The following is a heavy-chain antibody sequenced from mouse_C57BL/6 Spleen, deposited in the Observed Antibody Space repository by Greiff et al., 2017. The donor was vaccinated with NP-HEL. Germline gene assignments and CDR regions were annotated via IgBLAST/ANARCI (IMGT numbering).Heavy chain of an antibody. J-gene: IGHJ4*01. CDR1: GFTFSDYG. V-gene: IGHV5-17*01. D-gene: IGHD1-1*01. CDR3: ARPSPYYYGSSDAMDY. Sequence: EVKLMESGGGLVKPGGSLKLSCAASGFTFSDYGMHWVRQAPEKGLEWVAYISSGSSTIYYADTVKGRFTISRDNAKNTLFLQMTSLRSEDTAMYYCARPSPYYYGSSDAMDYWGQGTSVTVSS. CDR2: ISSGSSTI.